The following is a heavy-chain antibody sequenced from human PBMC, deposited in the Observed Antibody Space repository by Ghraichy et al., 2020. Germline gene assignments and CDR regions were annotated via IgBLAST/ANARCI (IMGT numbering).Heavy chain of an antibody. CDR1: GFTFSTDE. CDR2: TRHDGSYK. V-gene: IGHV3-33*01. CDR3: ARLRSNYYFALDV. J-gene: IGHJ6*02. Sequence: GESLNISCAASGFTFSTDELHWVRQAPGKGLEWVAVTRHDGSYKYYADSVKGRFTISRDSSQDTVFLLMNSLRAEDTAVYYCARLRSNYYFALDVWGQGTTVTVSS.